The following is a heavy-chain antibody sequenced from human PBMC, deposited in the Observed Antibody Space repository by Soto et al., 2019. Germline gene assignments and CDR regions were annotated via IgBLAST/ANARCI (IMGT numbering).Heavy chain of an antibody. V-gene: IGHV1-46*04. D-gene: IGHD6-6*01. Sequence: QVQLVQSGAEVKKPGASVKVSCKASEYTFATYYIHWVRQAPGQGLEWMGIINPNGGSTTYAKRLQGRVTMTRDTSTSTVYMELSSLRSEDTAVYYCAREGPAGSSSHYFYYGMDVWGQGTTVTVSS. J-gene: IGHJ6*02. CDR3: AREGPAGSSSHYFYYGMDV. CDR2: INPNGGST. CDR1: EYTFATYY.